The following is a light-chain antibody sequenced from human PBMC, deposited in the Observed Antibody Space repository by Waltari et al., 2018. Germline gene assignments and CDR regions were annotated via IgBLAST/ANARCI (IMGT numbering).Light chain of an antibody. CDR1: PIVSSSY. Sequence: EVVLTQSPGTLSLSPGERATLSCRASPIVSSSYLAWYQQKPGQAPRLLIYGAPSRATGIPDRFSGSGSGTDFILTISRLEPEDFAVYYCQQYGNSPPPITFGQGTRLEIK. V-gene: IGKV3-20*01. CDR3: QQYGNSPPPIT. CDR2: GAP. J-gene: IGKJ5*01.